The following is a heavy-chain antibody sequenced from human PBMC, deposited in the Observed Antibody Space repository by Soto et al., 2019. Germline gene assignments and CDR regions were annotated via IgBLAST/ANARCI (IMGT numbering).Heavy chain of an antibody. D-gene: IGHD3-22*01. CDR2: ISSSSSYI. V-gene: IGHV3-21*01. Sequence: EVQLVESGGGLVKPGGSLRLSCAASGFTFSSYSMNWVRQAPGKGLEWVSSISSSSSYIYYADSVKGRFTISRDNAKKSLYLQMNSLRAEDTAVYYCARDTSGSDYGMDVWGQGTTVTVSS. CDR3: ARDTSGSDYGMDV. CDR1: GFTFSSYS. J-gene: IGHJ6*02.